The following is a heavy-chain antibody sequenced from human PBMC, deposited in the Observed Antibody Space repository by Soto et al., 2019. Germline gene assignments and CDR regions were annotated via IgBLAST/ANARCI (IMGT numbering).Heavy chain of an antibody. CDR2: ISYDGSNK. J-gene: IGHJ6*02. D-gene: IGHD5-12*01. Sequence: QVPLVESGGGVVQPGRSLRLSCAASGFTFSSYAMHWVRQAPGKGLEWVAVISYDGSNKYYADSVKGRFTISRHNSKNTLYLQMNSLRAEDTAVYYCARDYYRFNSGYGFSMDVWGQGTTVTVSS. V-gene: IGHV3-30-3*01. CDR3: ARDYYRFNSGYGFSMDV. CDR1: GFTFSSYA.